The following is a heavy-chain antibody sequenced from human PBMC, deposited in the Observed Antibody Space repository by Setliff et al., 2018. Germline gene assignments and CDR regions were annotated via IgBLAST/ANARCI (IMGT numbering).Heavy chain of an antibody. Sequence: TLSLTCTVSGGSISSGGYYWSWIRQHPGKGLEFLALIYWDDDKSYSPSLKSRLTITKDTSKNQVVLTMTNMDPVDTATYYCAHKSGSYSSMDYWGQGTLVTVSS. D-gene: IGHD1-26*01. V-gene: IGHV2-5*08. CDR3: AHKSGSYSSMDY. CDR1: GGSISSGGYY. J-gene: IGHJ4*02. CDR2: IYWDDDK.